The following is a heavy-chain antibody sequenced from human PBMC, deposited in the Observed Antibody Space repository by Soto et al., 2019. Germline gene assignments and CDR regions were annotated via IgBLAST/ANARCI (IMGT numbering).Heavy chain of an antibody. Sequence: QVQLPQWGAGLLKPSETLSLTCAVYGGSFSGYYWSWIRQPPGKGLEWIAEINHRGSTKYNPSLKSRVTISVDTSKNQFSLNLRSVTAADTGVYYCARVDDFWGQGTLVTVSS. V-gene: IGHV4-34*01. CDR2: INHRGST. J-gene: IGHJ4*02. CDR3: ARVDDF. CDR1: GGSFSGYY.